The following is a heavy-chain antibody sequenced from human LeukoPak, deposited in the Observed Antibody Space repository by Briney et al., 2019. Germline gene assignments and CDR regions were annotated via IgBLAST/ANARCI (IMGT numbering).Heavy chain of an antibody. D-gene: IGHD3-16*01. CDR1: GFTLNSYA. CDR3: AKDLGGYRDNYFDY. J-gene: IGHJ4*02. V-gene: IGHV3-23*01. CDR2: ISGSGGGT. Sequence: PGGSLRLSCAASGFTLNSYAMSWVRQAPEKGLEWVATISGSGGGTYYADSVKGRFTISRDDSKNTLYLQMNSLRAEDTAVYCCAKDLGGYRDNYFDYWGQGTLVTVSS.